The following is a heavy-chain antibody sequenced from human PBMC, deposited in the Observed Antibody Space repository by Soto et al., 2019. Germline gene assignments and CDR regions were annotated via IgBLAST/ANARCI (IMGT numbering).Heavy chain of an antibody. CDR3: SREETAWPLAYGLDV. D-gene: IGHD2-21*02. V-gene: IGHV3-21*01. CDR2: IGTGSDI. J-gene: IGHJ6*02. CDR1: GFTSASTR. Sequence: XAALIPSSADIGFTSASTRLPSVRLAPGHGLERVSSIGTGSDIYCEDSVKGRFTISRDNAKNSLSLQMNSMTAEDTAVYYCSREETAWPLAYGLDVWGQGTPVPGS.